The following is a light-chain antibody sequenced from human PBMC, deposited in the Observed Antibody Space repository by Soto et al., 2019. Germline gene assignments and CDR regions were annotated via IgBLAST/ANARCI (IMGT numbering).Light chain of an antibody. V-gene: IGLV2-14*01. CDR1: SSDVGGYNY. Sequence: QSVLTQPASVSGSPGQSITISCTGTSSDVGGYNYVSWYQQHPGIAPKLMIYDVSNRPSGVSNRFSGSKSGNTASLTISGLQAEDEADYYCSSYTSSSTPWVFGTGTKVTVL. CDR3: SSYTSSSTPWV. J-gene: IGLJ1*01. CDR2: DVS.